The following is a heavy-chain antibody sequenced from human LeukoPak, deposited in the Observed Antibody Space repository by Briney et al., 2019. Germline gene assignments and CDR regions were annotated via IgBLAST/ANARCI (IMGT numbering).Heavy chain of an antibody. CDR1: GYSFTSYW. V-gene: IGHV5-51*01. J-gene: IGHJ3*02. CDR3: ARRNDYDSSGYLLGDAFDI. Sequence: GESLKISCKGSGYSFTSYWIGWVRQMPGKGLEWMGIIYPGDSDTRYSPSFQGRVTISADKSISTAYLQWSSLKASDTAMYYCARRNDYDSSGYLLGDAFDIWGQGTMVTVSS. D-gene: IGHD3-22*01. CDR2: IYPGDSDT.